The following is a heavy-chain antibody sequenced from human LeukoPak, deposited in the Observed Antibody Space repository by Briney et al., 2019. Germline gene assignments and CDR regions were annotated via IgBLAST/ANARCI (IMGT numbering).Heavy chain of an antibody. Sequence: SQTLSLTCTVSGGSISSGDYYWGWIRQPPGKGLEWIGYIYYSGSTYYNPSLKSRVAISVDTSKNQFSLKLSSVTAADTAVYYCARKGIFGVVVDYWGQGTLVTVSS. V-gene: IGHV4-30-4*01. CDR3: ARKGIFGVVVDY. J-gene: IGHJ4*02. CDR1: GGSISSGDYY. CDR2: IYYSGST. D-gene: IGHD3-3*01.